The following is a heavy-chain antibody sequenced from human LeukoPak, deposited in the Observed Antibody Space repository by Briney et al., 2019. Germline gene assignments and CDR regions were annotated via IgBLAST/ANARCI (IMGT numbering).Heavy chain of an antibody. CDR2: IYPGDSST. CDR3: ARQYSSSWYADY. CDR1: GYSLTNYW. Sequence: GESLKISCKGSGYSLTNYWIGWVRQMPGKGLEWMGIIYPGDSSTRYSPSFQGQVTISADKSISTAYLQWSSLKASDTAMYYCARQYSSSWYADYWGQGTLVTVSS. V-gene: IGHV5-51*01. J-gene: IGHJ4*02. D-gene: IGHD6-13*01.